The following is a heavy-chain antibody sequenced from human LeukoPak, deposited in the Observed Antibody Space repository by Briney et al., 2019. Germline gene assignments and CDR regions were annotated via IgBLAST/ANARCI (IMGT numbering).Heavy chain of an antibody. CDR3: ARGEYSYGGGVYFDY. CDR1: GFTVSSNY. J-gene: IGHJ4*02. Sequence: GSLRLSCAASGFTVSSNYMSWVRQAPGKGLEWIGSIYYSGSTYYNPSLKSRVTISVDTSKNQFSLKLSPVTAADTAVYYCARGEYSYGGGVYFDYWGQGTLVTVSS. D-gene: IGHD5-18*01. CDR2: IYYSGST. V-gene: IGHV4-39*07.